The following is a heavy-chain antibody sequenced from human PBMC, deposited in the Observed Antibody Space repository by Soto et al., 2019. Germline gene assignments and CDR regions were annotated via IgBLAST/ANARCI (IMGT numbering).Heavy chain of an antibody. CDR1: GFTFSDYY. J-gene: IGHJ5*02. D-gene: IGHD3-3*01. Sequence: QVQLVESGGGLVKPGGSLRLSCAASGFTFSDYYMSWIRQAPGKGLEWVSYISSSGRTIYYADSVKGRFTISRDNAKNSLYLQMNSLRAEDTAVCYCARAYYDFWRGQNWFDPWGQGTLVTVSS. CDR3: ARAYYDFWRGQNWFDP. V-gene: IGHV3-11*01. CDR2: ISSSGRTI.